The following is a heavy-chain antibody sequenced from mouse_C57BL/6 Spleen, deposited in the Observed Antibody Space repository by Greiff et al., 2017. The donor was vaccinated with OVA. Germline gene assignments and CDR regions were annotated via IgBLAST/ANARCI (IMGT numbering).Heavy chain of an antibody. CDR1: GFNIKDYY. Sequence: VQLQQSGAELVRPGASVKLSCTASGFNIKDYYMHWVKQRPEQGLEWIGRIDPEDGDTEYAPKFQGKATMTADTSSNTAYLQLSSLTSEDTAVYYCTTSRGDYDEGRRSYWYFDVWGTGTTVTVSS. CDR3: TTSRGDYDEGRRSYWYFDV. J-gene: IGHJ1*03. CDR2: IDPEDGDT. V-gene: IGHV14-1*01. D-gene: IGHD2-4*01.